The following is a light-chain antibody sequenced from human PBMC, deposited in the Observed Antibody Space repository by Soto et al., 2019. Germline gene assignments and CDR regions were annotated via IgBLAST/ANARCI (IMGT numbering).Light chain of an antibody. V-gene: IGKV3-11*01. CDR1: QSVGNY. J-gene: IGKJ4*01. Sequence: EIVLTQSPATLSLSPGERATLSCRASQSVGNYLTWYQQKPGQAPRLLIYDASNRATGIPARFSGSGSETAFTLTISSLEPEDFAVYYCQQRSNWPPLTFGGGTKVEIK. CDR3: QQRSNWPPLT. CDR2: DAS.